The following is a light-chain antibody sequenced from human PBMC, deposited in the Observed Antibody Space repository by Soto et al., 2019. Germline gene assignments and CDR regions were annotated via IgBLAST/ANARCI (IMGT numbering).Light chain of an antibody. CDR2: AAS. J-gene: IGKJ1*01. CDR3: QQYYSYPPT. V-gene: IGKV1-8*01. Sequence: AIRMTQSPSSFSASTGDRVTITCRARQGISCSLAWSQQKPGKAPKLLIYAASTLQSGVPSRFSGSGSGTDFTLTISCLQSEDFATYYCQQYYSYPPTFGQGTKVEIK. CDR1: QGISCS.